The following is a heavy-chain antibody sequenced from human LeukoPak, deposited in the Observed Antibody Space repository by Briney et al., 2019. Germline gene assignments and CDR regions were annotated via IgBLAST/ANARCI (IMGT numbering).Heavy chain of an antibody. CDR3: ARGLGGYNNVYFYYYMDV. CDR1: GFTFSSYA. V-gene: IGHV4-59*01. CDR2: SKNTGIT. Sequence: GSLRLSCEASGFTFSSYAMGWIRQPPGKGLEYIGYSKNTGITNDNPSLKSRVTISVDTSKNQFSLKLTSVTAADTAVYYCARGLGGYNNVYFYYYMDVWGTGTTVTISS. D-gene: IGHD5-24*01. J-gene: IGHJ6*03.